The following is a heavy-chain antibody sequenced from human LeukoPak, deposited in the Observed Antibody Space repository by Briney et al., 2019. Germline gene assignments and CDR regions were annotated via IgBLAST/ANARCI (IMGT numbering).Heavy chain of an antibody. Sequence: PGGSLRLSCAASGFTFSSYSMNWVRQAPGKGLEWVSSISSSSSYIYYADSVKGRFTISRDNSKNTLYLQMNSLRAEDTAVYYCVVVVAATVFDYWGQGTLVTVSP. CDR3: VVVVAATVFDY. V-gene: IGHV3-21*01. J-gene: IGHJ4*02. CDR1: GFTFSSYS. D-gene: IGHD2-15*01. CDR2: ISSSSSYI.